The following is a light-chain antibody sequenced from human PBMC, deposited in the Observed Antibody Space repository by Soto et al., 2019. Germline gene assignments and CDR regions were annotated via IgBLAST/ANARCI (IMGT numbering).Light chain of an antibody. V-gene: IGKV1-8*01. CDR2: AAS. CDR1: QGFSSY. Sequence: AIRMTQSPSSLSASTGDSVTITCRASQGFSSYLAWYQQKPGKAPKLLIYAASTLQSGVPSRFSGSGSGTDFTLTISCLQSEDFATYYCQQYYSYPPITFGQGTRLEIK. CDR3: QQYYSYPPIT. J-gene: IGKJ5*01.